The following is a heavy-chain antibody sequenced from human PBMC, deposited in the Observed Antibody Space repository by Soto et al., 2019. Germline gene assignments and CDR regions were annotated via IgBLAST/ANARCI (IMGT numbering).Heavy chain of an antibody. D-gene: IGHD6-13*01. CDR1: GFTVSSNY. J-gene: IGHJ4*02. CDR3: AREGIAAAGGPGVSVYFDY. CDR2: IYSGGST. Sequence: GGSLRLSCAASGFTVSSNYMSWVRQAPGKGLEWVSVIYSGGSTYYADSVKGRFTISRDNSKNTLYLQMNSLRAEDTAVYYCAREGIAAAGGPGVSVYFDYWGQGTLVTVSS. V-gene: IGHV3-53*01.